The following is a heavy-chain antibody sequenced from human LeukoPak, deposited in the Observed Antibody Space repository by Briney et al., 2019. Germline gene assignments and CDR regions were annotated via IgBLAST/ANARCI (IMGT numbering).Heavy chain of an antibody. CDR3: AREDYDDSGAWYFDL. V-gene: IGHV4-39*07. CDR1: GDSISNTAYY. CDR2: ICYNGEL. Sequence: SETLSLTCSVSGDSISNTAYYWGWIRQPPGKGLEWVGSICYNGELYYNPPLKSRVSISLDTSKNQFSLRLTSVTAADTAVYYCAREDYDDSGAWYFDLWGRGTLVIVSS. D-gene: IGHD4-17*01. J-gene: IGHJ2*01.